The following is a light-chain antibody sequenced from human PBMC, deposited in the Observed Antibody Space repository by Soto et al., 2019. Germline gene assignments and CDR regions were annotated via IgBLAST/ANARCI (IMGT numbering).Light chain of an antibody. J-gene: IGKJ1*01. CDR3: QQHGSSPWT. CDR2: GAS. Sequence: EIVLTQSPVTLSLSPGERATLSCSASQSVSSSYFAWYQQRPGQAPRLLIFGASHRATGIPDRFSGSGSGTEFTLTVSRLEPEDFAMYYCQQHGSSPWTFGQGTKVDIK. V-gene: IGKV3-20*01. CDR1: QSVSSSY.